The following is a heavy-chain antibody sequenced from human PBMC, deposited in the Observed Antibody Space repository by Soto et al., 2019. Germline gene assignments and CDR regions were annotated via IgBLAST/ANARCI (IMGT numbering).Heavy chain of an antibody. CDR3: ARSPTLCSGGSCYYYDY. D-gene: IGHD2-15*01. Sequence: SETLSLTCAVYGGSFSGYYWSWIRQPPGKGLEWIGEINHSGSTNYSPSLKSRVTISVDTSKNQFSLKLSSVTAADTAVYYCARSPTLCSGGSCYYYDYWGQGTLVTVSS. CDR1: GGSFSGYY. J-gene: IGHJ4*02. CDR2: INHSGST. V-gene: IGHV4-34*01.